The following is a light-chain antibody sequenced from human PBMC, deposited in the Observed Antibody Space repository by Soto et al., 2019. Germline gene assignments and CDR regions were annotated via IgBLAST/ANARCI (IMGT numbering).Light chain of an antibody. CDR1: QSIRAG. CDR2: DAS. V-gene: IGKV1-5*01. J-gene: IGKJ1*01. Sequence: DIQMTQSPSTLSASVGDRVTITCRASQSIRAGLAWYQQKPGRAPKLLIYDASNLQSGVPSRFSGSGSGTEFTLTIDSLQPDDFATYYCQQYDTYLRTFGQGTKVEIK. CDR3: QQYDTYLRT.